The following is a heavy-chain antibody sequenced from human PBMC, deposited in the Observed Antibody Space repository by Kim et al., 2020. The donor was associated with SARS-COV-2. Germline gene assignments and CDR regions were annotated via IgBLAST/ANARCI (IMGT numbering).Heavy chain of an antibody. CDR1: GFTFGDYA. D-gene: IGHD3-3*01. CDR2: IRSKAYGGTT. Sequence: GGSLRLSCTASGFTFGDYAMSWVRQAPGKGLEWVGFIRSKAYGGTTEYAASVKGRFTISRDDSKSIAYLQMNSLKTEDTAVYYCTRDVRFLEWLLGGAFDIWGQGTMVTVSS. V-gene: IGHV3-49*04. CDR3: TRDVRFLEWLLGGAFDI. J-gene: IGHJ3*02.